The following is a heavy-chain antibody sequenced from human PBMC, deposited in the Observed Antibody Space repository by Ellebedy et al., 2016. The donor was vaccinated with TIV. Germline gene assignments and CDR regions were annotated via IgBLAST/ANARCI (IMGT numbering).Heavy chain of an antibody. Sequence: GSLRLSXAVYGGSFSGYYWSWIRQPPGKGLEWIGEINHSGSTNYNPSLKSRVTISVDTSKNQFSLKLSSVTAADTAVYYCARGSGYCSSTSCSRWGYYYYYMDVWGKGTTVTVSS. V-gene: IGHV4-34*01. J-gene: IGHJ6*03. CDR3: ARGSGYCSSTSCSRWGYYYYYMDV. CDR1: GGSFSGYY. D-gene: IGHD2-2*01. CDR2: INHSGST.